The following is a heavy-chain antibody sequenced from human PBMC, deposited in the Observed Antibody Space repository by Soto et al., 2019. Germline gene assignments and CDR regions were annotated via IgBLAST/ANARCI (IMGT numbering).Heavy chain of an antibody. Sequence: GESLKISCKASGYSFTTYLITWVRQMPGKGLEWMGKINPSDSDTNYSPSFQGHVTISADKSISTVFLQWNSLKASHTAMYYCARLGHDYSNSGMDVCGQGTTVTVSS. CDR3: ARLGHDYSNSGMDV. V-gene: IGHV5-10-1*01. J-gene: IGHJ6*02. D-gene: IGHD4-4*01. CDR1: GYSFTTYL. CDR2: INPSDSDT.